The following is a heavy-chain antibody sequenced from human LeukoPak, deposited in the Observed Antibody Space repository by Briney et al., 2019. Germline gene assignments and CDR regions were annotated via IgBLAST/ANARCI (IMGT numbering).Heavy chain of an antibody. J-gene: IGHJ3*02. V-gene: IGHV4-39*07. Sequence: SETLSLTCTVSGGSISGSSYYWGWIRQPPGKGLEWIGSIYYSGSTYYNPSLKSRVTISVDTSKNQFSLKLSSVTAADTAVYYCAREGDIVVVVAATHAFDIWGQGTMVTVSS. CDR2: IYYSGST. D-gene: IGHD2-15*01. CDR1: GGSISGSSYY. CDR3: AREGDIVVVVAATHAFDI.